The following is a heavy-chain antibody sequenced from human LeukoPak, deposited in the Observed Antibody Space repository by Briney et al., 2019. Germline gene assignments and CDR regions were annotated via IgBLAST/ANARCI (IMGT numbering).Heavy chain of an antibody. Sequence: GGSLKLSCAASGFTFSSYGMHWVRQAPGKGLEWVAVIWYDGSNKYYADSVKGRFTISRDNSKNTLYLQMNSLRAEDTAVYYCARAGVGATYYYYYYMDVWGKGTTVTVSS. V-gene: IGHV3-33*01. CDR3: ARAGVGATYYYYYYMDV. CDR1: GFTFSSYG. D-gene: IGHD1-26*01. CDR2: IWYDGSNK. J-gene: IGHJ6*03.